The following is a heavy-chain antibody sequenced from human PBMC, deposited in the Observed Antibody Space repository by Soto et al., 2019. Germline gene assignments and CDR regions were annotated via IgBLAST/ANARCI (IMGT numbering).Heavy chain of an antibody. CDR3: AGASSRVSSVVAAY. D-gene: IGHD2-15*01. CDR1: NDSLSSHF. Sequence: ASVKVSCKASNDSLSSHFIHWVRQAPGEGLEWVGIINPGPNGASYSKEFQGRLTLTSDMPSRTVYMQLSNLRSDDTAVYYCAGASSRVSSVVAAYWGQGTLVTVSS. CDR2: INPGPNGA. V-gene: IGHV1-46*01. J-gene: IGHJ4*02.